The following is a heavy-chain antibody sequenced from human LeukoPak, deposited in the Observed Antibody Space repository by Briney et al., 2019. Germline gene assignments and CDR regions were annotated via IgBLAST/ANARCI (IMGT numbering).Heavy chain of an antibody. CDR1: GGTFSSYA. D-gene: IGHD3-22*01. V-gene: IGHV1-69*05. CDR3: ARDKVRVSWFDP. CDR2: IIPIFGTA. Sequence: ASVKVSCKASGGTFSSYAISWVRQAPGQGLEWMGRIIPIFGTANYAQKFQGRVTITTDESTSTAYMELSSLRSEDTAVCYCARDKVRVSWFDPWGQGTLVTVSS. J-gene: IGHJ5*02.